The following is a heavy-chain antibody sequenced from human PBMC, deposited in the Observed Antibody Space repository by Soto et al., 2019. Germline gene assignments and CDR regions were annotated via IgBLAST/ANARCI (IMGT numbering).Heavy chain of an antibody. CDR3: AREERPRYCSSTSCYKELGAFDI. D-gene: IGHD2-2*02. CDR1: CGSISAYY. Sequence: LPAAIPLTCCDACGSISAYYCHSIRKSRGKRLHWIQKINHSGSTNYKSSLKSRVTIAVDTSKNQFSLKLSSVTAADTAVYYCAREERPRYCSSTSCYKELGAFDIWGQGTMVTVSS. CDR2: INHSGST. J-gene: IGHJ3*02. V-gene: IGHV4-34*01.